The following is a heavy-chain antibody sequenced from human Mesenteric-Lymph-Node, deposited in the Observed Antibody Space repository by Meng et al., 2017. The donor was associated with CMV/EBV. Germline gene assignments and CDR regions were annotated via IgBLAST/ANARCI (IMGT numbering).Heavy chain of an antibody. CDR1: GYSFTGYC. D-gene: IGHD6-19*01. J-gene: IGHJ4*02. V-gene: IGHV5-51*01. CDR3: ARQSSIAVPWNY. CDR2: IYPGDSDT. Sequence: CKGSGYSFTGYCIGWVRQMPGKGLEWMGIIYPGDSDTRYSPSFQGQVTISADKSISTAYLQWSSLKASDTAMYYCARQSSIAVPWNYWGQGTLVTVSS.